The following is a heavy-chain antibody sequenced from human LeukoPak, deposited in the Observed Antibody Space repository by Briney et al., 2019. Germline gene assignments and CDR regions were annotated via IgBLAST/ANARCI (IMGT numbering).Heavy chain of an antibody. CDR3: AKSLIQLPYYFDY. V-gene: IGHV3-23*01. D-gene: IGHD5-18*01. CDR1: GFTFSSYA. J-gene: IGHJ4*02. Sequence: GGSLRLSCAASGFTFSSYAMSWVRQAPGKGLEWVSAISGSGGSTYYADSVKGRFTISRDNSKNTLYLQMNSLRAEDTAVYYWAKSLIQLPYYFDYWGQGTLVNGFS. CDR2: ISGSGGST.